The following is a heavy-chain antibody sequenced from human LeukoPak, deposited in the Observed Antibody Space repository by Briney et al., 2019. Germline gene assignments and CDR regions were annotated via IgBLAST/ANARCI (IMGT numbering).Heavy chain of an antibody. CDR2: ISSSGSAS. V-gene: IGHV3-23*01. D-gene: IGHD6-19*01. CDR3: TKARYSNAWDYSDY. Sequence: GGSLRLSCVASGFTLSSYAMNWVRQAPGKGLEWVSGISSSGSASYYADSVKGRFTISRDNSRNTLYLQMNNLSADDTAVYYCTKARYSNAWDYSDYWGQGTLVTVSS. J-gene: IGHJ4*02. CDR1: GFTLSSYA.